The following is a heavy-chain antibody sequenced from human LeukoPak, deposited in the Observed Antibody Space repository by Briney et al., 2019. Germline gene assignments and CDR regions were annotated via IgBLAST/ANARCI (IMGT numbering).Heavy chain of an antibody. Sequence: GGSLRLSCAASGFTFSSNGMRWVRQAPGKGLEWVAVISYDGSNKYYADSVKGRFTISRDNSKNTLYLQMNSLRAEDTAVYYCARDLHYYDSSSFDYWGQGTLVTVSS. D-gene: IGHD3-22*01. V-gene: IGHV3-30*03. CDR2: ISYDGSNK. CDR3: ARDLHYYDSSSFDY. CDR1: GFTFSSNG. J-gene: IGHJ4*01.